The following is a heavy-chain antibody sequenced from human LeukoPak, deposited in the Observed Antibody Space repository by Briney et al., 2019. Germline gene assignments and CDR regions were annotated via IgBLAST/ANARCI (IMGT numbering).Heavy chain of an antibody. J-gene: IGHJ4*02. V-gene: IGHV1-8*01. D-gene: IGHD6-6*01. CDR3: ARGSSWYFDY. Sequence: ASVKVSCKASGYTFTSYDINRVRQATGQGLEWMGWMNPNSGITGYAQKFQGRVTMTRNTSISTAYMELSSLRSEDTAVYYCARGSSWYFDYWGQGTLVTVSS. CDR1: GYTFTSYD. CDR2: MNPNSGIT.